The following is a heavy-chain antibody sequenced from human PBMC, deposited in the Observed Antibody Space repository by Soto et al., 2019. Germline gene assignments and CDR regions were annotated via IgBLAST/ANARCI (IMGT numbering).Heavy chain of an antibody. Sequence: PGGSLRLSCPASGFTFGDYAMSWFRQAPGKGLEGGGFIRSKAYGGTTEHAASVKGRFTISRDDSKSIAYLQMNSLKTEDTAVYYCTRDGTPTDDYGYPPVVVKFDYWGQGTLVTVSS. CDR2: IRSKAYGGTT. J-gene: IGHJ4*02. CDR3: TRDGTPTDDYGYPPVVVKFDY. V-gene: IGHV3-49*03. D-gene: IGHD4-17*01. CDR1: GFTFGDYA.